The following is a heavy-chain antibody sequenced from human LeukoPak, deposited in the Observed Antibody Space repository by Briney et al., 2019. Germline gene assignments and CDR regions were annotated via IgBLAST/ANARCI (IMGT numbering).Heavy chain of an antibody. CDR3: ARDGDHSCGDY. V-gene: IGHV3-7*01. D-gene: IGHD2-2*01. CDR2: INQDGSAQ. J-gene: IGHJ4*02. CDR1: GFTFSSYW. Sequence: GGSLRLSCAASGFTFSSYWMNWVRQAPGKGLEWVANINQDGSAQNYVDSVKGRFTFSRDNAKNSLYLQMYSLTAEDTAVYYCARDGDHSCGDYWGQGTLVTVSS.